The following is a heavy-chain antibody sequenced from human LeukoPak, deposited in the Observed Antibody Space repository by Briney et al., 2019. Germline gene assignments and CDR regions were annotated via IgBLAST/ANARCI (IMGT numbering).Heavy chain of an antibody. Sequence: ASVKVSCKASGFTFINYYMHWVRQAPGQGLEWLGIINLSGGSTHYPQKFQDRVTMTRDTSTSTVYMELSSLRSEDTAVYYCARDRYFYDILTGYYVPSYYYYGMDVWGQGTTVTVSS. CDR2: INLSGGST. V-gene: IGHV1-46*01. D-gene: IGHD3-9*01. J-gene: IGHJ6*02. CDR3: ARDRYFYDILTGYYVPSYYYYGMDV. CDR1: GFTFINYY.